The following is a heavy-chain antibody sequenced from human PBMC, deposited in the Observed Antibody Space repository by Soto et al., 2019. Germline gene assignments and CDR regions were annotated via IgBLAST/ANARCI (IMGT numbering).Heavy chain of an antibody. CDR3: ARVSGSGPMTYYFDY. D-gene: IGHD1-26*01. CDR2: IYHSGST. V-gene: IGHV4-30-2*01. Sequence: SETLSLTCAVSGGSISSGGYSWSWIRQPPGKGLEWIGYIYHSGSTYYNPSLKSRVTISVDRSKNQFSLKLSSVTAADTAVYYCARVSGSGPMTYYFDYWGQGTLVTVSS. J-gene: IGHJ4*02. CDR1: GGSISSGGYS.